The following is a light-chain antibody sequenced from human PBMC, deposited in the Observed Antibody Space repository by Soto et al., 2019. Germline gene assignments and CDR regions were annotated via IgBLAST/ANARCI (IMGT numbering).Light chain of an antibody. CDR2: AAS. J-gene: IGKJ2*01. Sequence: DIQMTQSPSSLSASVGDRVTITCRASQGIRNNLGWYQQKPGKAPKRLIYAASSLQSGVPSRFSGSGSGTEFTVTISSLQTEDCARSYCLEDNSYPPTVGRGTELEIK. CDR1: QGIRNN. CDR3: LEDNSYPPT. V-gene: IGKV1-17*01.